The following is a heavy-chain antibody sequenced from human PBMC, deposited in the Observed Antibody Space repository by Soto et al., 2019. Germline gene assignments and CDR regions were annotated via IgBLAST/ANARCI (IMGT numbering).Heavy chain of an antibody. J-gene: IGHJ5*02. V-gene: IGHV3-23*01. D-gene: IGHD6-13*01. CDR2: ISGSGGST. CDR1: GFTFSSYA. CDR3: GNEDADSCICINSNAYLVT. Sequence: EVQLLESGGGLVQPGGSLRLSCAASGFTFSSYAMSWVRQAPGKGLEWVSAISGSGGSTYYADSVEGRSTISRDNSKNSSYKRITGLSVADSAMYTSGNEDADSCICINSNAYLVTWGQGTLVTVSS.